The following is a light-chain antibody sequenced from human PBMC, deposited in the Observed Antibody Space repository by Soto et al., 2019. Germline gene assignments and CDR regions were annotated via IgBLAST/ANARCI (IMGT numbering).Light chain of an antibody. CDR1: RRDIGDSNF. J-gene: IGLJ1*01. Sequence: QSVLTQPASVSGSPGQSVTISCTGPRRDIGDSNFISWYQHSPGKAPRLLIYEVNNRPSGVSKRFSGSKAGNTASLTISGLQAEDEADYSCQSYGDSLSGYVFGPGTKVTVL. V-gene: IGLV2-14*01. CDR3: QSYGDSLSGYV. CDR2: EVN.